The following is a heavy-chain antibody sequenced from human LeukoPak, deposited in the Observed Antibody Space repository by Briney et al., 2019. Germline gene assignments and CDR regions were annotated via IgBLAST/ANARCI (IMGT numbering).Heavy chain of an antibody. J-gene: IGHJ5*02. CDR1: GYTLTELS. V-gene: IGHV1-24*01. D-gene: IGHD1-26*01. CDR2: FDPEDGET. Sequence: GASVKVSCKVSGYTLTELSMHWVRQAPGKGLEWMGGFDPEDGETIYAQKFQGRVTMTEDTSTDTAYMELSSLRSEDTAVYYGATDHSGSSGWFDPWGQGTLVTVSS. CDR3: ATDHSGSSGWFDP.